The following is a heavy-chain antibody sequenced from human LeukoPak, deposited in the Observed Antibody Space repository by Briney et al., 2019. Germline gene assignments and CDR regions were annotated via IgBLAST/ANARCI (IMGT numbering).Heavy chain of an antibody. CDR2: ISYDGSNK. D-gene: IGHD6-13*01. J-gene: IGHJ5*02. V-gene: IGHV3-30-3*01. CDR1: GFTFSSYA. CDR3: ARAGAYSSSRNWFDP. Sequence: PGGSLRLSCAASGFTFSSYAMHWVRQAPGKGLEWVAVISYDGSNKYYADSVKGRFTISRDNSKNTLYLQMNSLRAEDTAVYYCARAGAYSSSRNWFDPWGQGTLVTVSS.